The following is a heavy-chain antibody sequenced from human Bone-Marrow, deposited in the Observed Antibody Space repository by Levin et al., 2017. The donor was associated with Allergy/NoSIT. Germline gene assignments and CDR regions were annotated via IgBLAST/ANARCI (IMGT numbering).Heavy chain of an antibody. V-gene: IGHV4-39*07. D-gene: IGHD5-12*01. CDR1: VGSISSSSYY. J-gene: IGHJ6*02. Sequence: SQTLSLTCTVSVGSISSSSYYWGWIRQPPGKGLEWIGTIYYSGSTYYNPSLKSRVTISIDMSKNQFSLKLSSVTAADTAVYYCAREVAYDGPSDYSGVDVWGQGNTVTVSS. CDR3: AREVAYDGPSDYSGVDV. CDR2: IYYSGST.